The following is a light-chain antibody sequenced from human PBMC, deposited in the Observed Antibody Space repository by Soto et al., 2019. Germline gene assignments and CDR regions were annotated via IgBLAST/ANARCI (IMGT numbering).Light chain of an antibody. V-gene: IGKV1-13*02. CDR1: QGISSA. CDR3: QQFNSYPFT. Sequence: AIQLTQSPSSLSASLGDRVTITCRASQGISSALAWYQQKPGKAPKLLICDASTLESGVPSRFSGSGSGTYFTLTISSLQPEDFATYYCQQFNSYPFTFGQGTRLEIK. J-gene: IGKJ5*01. CDR2: DAS.